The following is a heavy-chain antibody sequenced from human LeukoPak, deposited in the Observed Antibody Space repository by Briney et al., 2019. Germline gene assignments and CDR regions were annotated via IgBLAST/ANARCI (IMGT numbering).Heavy chain of an antibody. Sequence: GGSLRLSCAASGFTFSSYSMNWVRQAPGKGLEWVSSISRTGSYIYYADSVKGRFTISRDNAKNSLYLQMNSLRAEDTAVYYCARDSTAAAQDGYYFDYWGQGTLVTVSS. J-gene: IGHJ4*02. CDR3: ARDSTAAAQDGYYFDY. D-gene: IGHD6-13*01. CDR2: ISRTGSYI. V-gene: IGHV3-21*01. CDR1: GFTFSSYS.